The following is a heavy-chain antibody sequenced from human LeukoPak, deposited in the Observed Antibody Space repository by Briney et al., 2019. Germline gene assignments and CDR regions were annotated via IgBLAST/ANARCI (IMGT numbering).Heavy chain of an antibody. CDR3: ARDDASTARASGMDV. CDR1: GFTFSAYD. Sequence: GGSLRPSCAASGFTFSAYDMNWVRQDPGKGLEWVSYISRDSAFVYYADSVKGRLTISRDNAKNSLYLQMESLRGEDTAVYYCARDDASTARASGMDVWGIGTTVTVSS. CDR2: ISRDSAFV. V-gene: IGHV3-21*01. D-gene: IGHD6-6*01. J-gene: IGHJ6*04.